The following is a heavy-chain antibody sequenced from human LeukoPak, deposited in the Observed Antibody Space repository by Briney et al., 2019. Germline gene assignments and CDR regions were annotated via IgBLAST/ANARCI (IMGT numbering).Heavy chain of an antibody. D-gene: IGHD6-19*01. CDR2: FDPEDGET. CDR3: ATYDIAVAGTGFDY. J-gene: IGHJ4*02. V-gene: IGHV1-24*01. CDR1: GYTLTELS. Sequence: ASVKVSCKVSGYTLTELSLHWVRQAPGKGLEWMGGFDPEDGETIYAQKFQGRVTMTEDTSTDTAYMELSSLRSEDTAVYYWATYDIAVAGTGFDYWGQGTLVTVSS.